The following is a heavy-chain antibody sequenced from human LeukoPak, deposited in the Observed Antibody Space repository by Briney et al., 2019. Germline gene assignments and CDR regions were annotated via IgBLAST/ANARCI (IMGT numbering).Heavy chain of an antibody. J-gene: IGHJ4*02. CDR1: GGSISSYY. V-gene: IGHV4-59*05. Sequence: SETLSLTCTVSGGSISSYYWSWIRQPPGKGPEWIGSICYSGTTYYNPSLKSRVTISVDTSKNQFSLKLSSVTASDTAVYYCARAGDSSVDFWGQGTLVTVSS. D-gene: IGHD3-22*01. CDR2: ICYSGTT. CDR3: ARAGDSSVDF.